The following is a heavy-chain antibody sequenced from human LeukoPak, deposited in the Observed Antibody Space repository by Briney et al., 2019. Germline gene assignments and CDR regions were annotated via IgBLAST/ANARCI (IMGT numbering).Heavy chain of an antibody. J-gene: IGHJ6*02. D-gene: IGHD3-3*01. CDR3: ARDLTEERFLEWFAYYGMDV. Sequence: HAGGSLRLSCAASGFTFTSYSMNWVRQAPGKGLEWVSYISSSSSAIYYADSVKGRFTISRDNAKNSVDLQMNSLRDEDTAVYYCARDLTEERFLEWFAYYGMDVWGQGTTVTVSS. CDR2: ISSSSSAI. CDR1: GFTFTSYS. V-gene: IGHV3-48*02.